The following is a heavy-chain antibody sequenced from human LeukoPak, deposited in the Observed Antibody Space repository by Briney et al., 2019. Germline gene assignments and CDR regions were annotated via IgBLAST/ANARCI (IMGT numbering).Heavy chain of an antibody. Sequence: SETLSLTCAVSGVSFDDYYWSWVRQTPGKGLEWIGEINHSGYTNDSPSLKSRVTLSIDTSRKQFSLNLRSVTVADAGIYYCTRMTTGHDYWGQGTLVTVSS. CDR2: INHSGYT. D-gene: IGHD4-17*01. V-gene: IGHV4-34*01. J-gene: IGHJ4*02. CDR3: TRMTTGHDY. CDR1: GVSFDDYY.